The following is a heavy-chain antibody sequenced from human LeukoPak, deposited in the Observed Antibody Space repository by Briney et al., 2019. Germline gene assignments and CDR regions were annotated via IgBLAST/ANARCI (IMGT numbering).Heavy chain of an antibody. Sequence: PSETLSLTRTVSGGSISSSSYYWGWIRQPPGKGLEWIGNIYYSGSTYYNPSLRSRVTISVDTSKNQFSLKLNSVTAADTAVYYCARQGGSYYTPFDSWGQGTLVTVSS. D-gene: IGHD1-26*01. CDR1: GGSISSSSYY. CDR2: IYYSGST. V-gene: IGHV4-39*01. J-gene: IGHJ4*02. CDR3: ARQGGSYYTPFDS.